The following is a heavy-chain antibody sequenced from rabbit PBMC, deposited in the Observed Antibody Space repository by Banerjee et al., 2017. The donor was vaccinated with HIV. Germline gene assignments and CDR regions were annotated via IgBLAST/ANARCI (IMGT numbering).Heavy chain of an antibody. CDR2: IYTSSGST. V-gene: IGHV1S45*01. CDR3: ARPLYWPGGSATYAPTRLDL. CDR1: GFSFSSSYW. Sequence: EESGGDLVQPEGSLTLTCTASGFSFSSSYWICWVRQAPGKGLEWIGCIYTSSGSTYYASWAKGRFTISKTSSTTVTLQMTSLTAADSATYFCARPLYWPGGSATYAPTRLDLWGPGTLVTVS. J-gene: IGHJ3*01. D-gene: IGHD8-1*01.